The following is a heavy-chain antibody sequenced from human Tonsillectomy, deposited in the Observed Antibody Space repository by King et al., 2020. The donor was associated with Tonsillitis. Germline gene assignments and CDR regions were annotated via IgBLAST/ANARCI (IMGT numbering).Heavy chain of an antibody. D-gene: IGHD5-24*01. J-gene: IGHJ6*02. CDR3: ARIRDHYYYYGMDV. Sequence: VTLKESGPVLVKPTATLTLTCTVSGFSLSNTRMGVTWIRHPPGPALERLAPLFSHHEKSYSTSLKSRLTIPKDPSTTQVVLTMTNMDPVDTATYYCARIRDHYYYYGMDVWGQGTMVTVSS. CDR2: LFSHHEK. V-gene: IGHV2-26*01. CDR1: GFSLSNTRMG.